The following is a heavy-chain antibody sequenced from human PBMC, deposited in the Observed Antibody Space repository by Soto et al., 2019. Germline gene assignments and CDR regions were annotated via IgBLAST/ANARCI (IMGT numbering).Heavy chain of an antibody. CDR1: GYTFTAYG. V-gene: IGHV1-18*04. D-gene: IGHD1-1*01. J-gene: IGHJ4*02. Sequence: QVQLVQSGPEVKKPGASVKVSCEASGYTFTAYGISWVRQAPGQGLEWMGWISTYNGNRNYARRLQGRVTMTTDTSTSTANMELRNLTSADTAVYYCARLDYANDAQRTHFDHWGQGTLVTVSS. CDR3: ARLDYANDAQRTHFDH. CDR2: ISTYNGNR.